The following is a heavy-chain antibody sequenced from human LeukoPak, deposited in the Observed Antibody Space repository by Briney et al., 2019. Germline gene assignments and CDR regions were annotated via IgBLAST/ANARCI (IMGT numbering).Heavy chain of an antibody. CDR3: ARDLWYSSSWYREYNWFDP. D-gene: IGHD6-13*01. V-gene: IGHV1-69*04. CDR1: GGTFSSYA. Sequence: PSVKVSCKASGGTFSSYAISWVRQAPGQGLEWMGRIIPILGRANYAQKFQGRVTITADKSTSTAYMELSSLRSEDTAVYYCARDLWYSSSWYREYNWFDPWGQGTLVTVSS. J-gene: IGHJ5*02. CDR2: IIPILGRA.